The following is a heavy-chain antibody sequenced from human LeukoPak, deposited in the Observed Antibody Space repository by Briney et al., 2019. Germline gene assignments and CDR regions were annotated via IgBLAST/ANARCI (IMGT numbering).Heavy chain of an antibody. CDR3: ARAPYDFWSGYYSSSYYYGMDV. D-gene: IGHD3-3*01. Sequence: SETLSLTCAVYGGSFSGYYWSWIRQPPGKGLEWIGEINHSGSTNYNPSLKSRVTISVDTSENQFSLKLSSVTAADTAVYYCARAPYDFWSGYYSSSYYYGMDVWGQGTTVTVSS. V-gene: IGHV4-34*01. CDR1: GGSFSGYY. CDR2: INHSGST. J-gene: IGHJ6*02.